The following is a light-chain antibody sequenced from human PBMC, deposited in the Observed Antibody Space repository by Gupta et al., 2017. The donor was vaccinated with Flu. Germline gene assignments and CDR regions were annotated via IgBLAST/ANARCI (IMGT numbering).Light chain of an antibody. CDR3: AASAGGSSV. V-gene: IGLV2-23*02. CDR2: EVT. CDR1: SIVGGNYNL. J-gene: IGLJ3*02. Sequence: SITTSCTGTSIVGGNYNLVSWHQHHPDNGLQLIIYEVTKRPSGVANRFSCSKSGTTASLTISGLQTEDDDDYYCAASAGGSSVFGGGTKLTVL.